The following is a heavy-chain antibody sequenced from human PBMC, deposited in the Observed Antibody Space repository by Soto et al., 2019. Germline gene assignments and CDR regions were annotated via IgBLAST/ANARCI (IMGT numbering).Heavy chain of an antibody. J-gene: IGHJ6*02. V-gene: IGHV4-34*01. CDR3: ARLSGTIFGVVPHSRYYYGMDV. Sequence: SETLSLTCAVYGGSFSGYYWSWIRQPPGKGLEWIGEINHSGSTNYNPSLKSRVTISVDTSKNQFSLKLSSVTAADTAVYYCARLSGTIFGVVPHSRYYYGMDVWGQGTTVTVSS. CDR2: INHSGST. CDR1: GGSFSGYY. D-gene: IGHD3-3*01.